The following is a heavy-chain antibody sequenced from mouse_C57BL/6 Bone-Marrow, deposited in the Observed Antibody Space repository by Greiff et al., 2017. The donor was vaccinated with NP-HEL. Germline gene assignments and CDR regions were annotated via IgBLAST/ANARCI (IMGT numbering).Heavy chain of an antibody. CDR1: GYTFTSYW. CDR3: ARLLWLRRGDY. CDR2: IHPNSGST. V-gene: IGHV1-64*01. Sequence: QVQLQQPGAELVKPGASVKLSCKASGYTFTSYWMHWVKQRPGQGLEWIGMIHPNSGSTNYNEKFKSKATLTVDKSSSTAYMQLSSLTSEDSAVYYCARLLWLRRGDYWGQGTTLTVSS. D-gene: IGHD2-2*01. J-gene: IGHJ2*01.